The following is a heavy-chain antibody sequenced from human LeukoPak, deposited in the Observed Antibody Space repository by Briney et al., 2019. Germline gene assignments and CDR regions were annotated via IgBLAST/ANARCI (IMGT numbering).Heavy chain of an antibody. J-gene: IGHJ4*02. CDR3: ARQYGGWYDY. CDR2: INPHSGKT. Sequence: ASVKVSCKTSGYPFSNYDINWVRQATGQGLEWMGWINPHSGKTGYAQKFQGRVTMTRDTSASTAYMELSSLRSEDMAVYYCARQYGGWYDYWGQGTLVTVSS. D-gene: IGHD6-19*01. CDR1: GYPFSNYD. V-gene: IGHV1-8*01.